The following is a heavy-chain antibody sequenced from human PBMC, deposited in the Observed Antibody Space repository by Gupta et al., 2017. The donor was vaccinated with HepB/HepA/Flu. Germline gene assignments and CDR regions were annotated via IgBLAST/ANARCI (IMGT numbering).Heavy chain of an antibody. Sequence: ENLQGRVTMTADTSTNTAYMELRTLRSDDTAMYYCARSRNVHKYNYGLDVWGQGTTVTVSS. CDR3: ARSRNVHKYNYGLDV. V-gene: IGHV1-18*01. D-gene: IGHD4-11*01. J-gene: IGHJ6*02.